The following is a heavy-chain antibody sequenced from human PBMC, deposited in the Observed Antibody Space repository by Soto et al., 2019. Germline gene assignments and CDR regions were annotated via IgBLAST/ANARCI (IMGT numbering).Heavy chain of an antibody. Sequence: QVQLVQSGAEVKKPGASVTLSCTASGYTFTNYVIHWVRQAPGQRLEWVGWVNAGNGNTQYSHSFQGKVTITRDTSASTAYMGRSSLTSEDTAVYYCARGGSNGWLGGYYYHGMDVWGQGTTVTVPS. CDR2: VNAGNGNT. V-gene: IGHV1-3*01. CDR1: GYTFTNYV. D-gene: IGHD2-2*01. CDR3: ARGGSNGWLGGYYYHGMDV. J-gene: IGHJ6*02.